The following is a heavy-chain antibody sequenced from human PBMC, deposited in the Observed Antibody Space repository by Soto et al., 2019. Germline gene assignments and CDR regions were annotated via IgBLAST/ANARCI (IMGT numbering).Heavy chain of an antibody. J-gene: IGHJ6*02. V-gene: IGHV4-61*01. CDR2: IYYSGST. CDR3: ARENYYYGMDV. CDR1: GGSVSSGSYY. Sequence: QVQLQESGPGLVKPSETLSLTCTVSGGSVSSGSYYWSWIRQPPGKGLEWIGYIYYSGSTNYNPSLKSRVTLSVDTSKNQFSLKLSSVTAADTAVYYCARENYYYGMDVWGQGTTVTVSS.